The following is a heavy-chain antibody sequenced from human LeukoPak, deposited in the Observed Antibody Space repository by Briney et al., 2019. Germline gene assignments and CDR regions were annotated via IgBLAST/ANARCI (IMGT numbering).Heavy chain of an antibody. CDR2: IYYSGST. V-gene: IGHV4-31*03. CDR1: SGSISSGGYY. CDR3: ARVNYGDYGESNFDY. D-gene: IGHD4-17*01. Sequence: SETLSLTCTVSSGSISSGGYYWSWIRQHPGKGLEWIGYIYYSGSTYYNPSLKSRVTISVDTSKNQFSLKLSSVTAADTAVYYCARVNYGDYGESNFDYWGQGTLVTVSS. J-gene: IGHJ4*02.